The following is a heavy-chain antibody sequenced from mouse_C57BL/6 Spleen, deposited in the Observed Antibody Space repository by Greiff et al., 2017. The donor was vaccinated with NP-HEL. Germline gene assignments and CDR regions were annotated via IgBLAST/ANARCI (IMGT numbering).Heavy chain of an antibody. D-gene: IGHD2-1*01. CDR1: GYTFTSYW. V-gene: IGHV1-55*01. J-gene: IGHJ2*01. CDR3: ARFYYGNSNYFDY. CDR2: IYPGSGST. Sequence: QVQLQQPGAELVKPGASVKMSCKASGYTFTSYWITWVKQRPGQGLQWIGDIYPGSGSTNYNEKFKSKATLTVDTSSSTAYMQLSSLTSEDSAVYYCARFYYGNSNYFDYWGQGTTLTVSS.